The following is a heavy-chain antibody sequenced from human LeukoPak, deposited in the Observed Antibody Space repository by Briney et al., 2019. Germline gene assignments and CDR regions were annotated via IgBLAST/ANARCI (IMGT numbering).Heavy chain of an antibody. Sequence: PGGSLRLSCAASGFTFDDYGMSWVRQAPGKGLEWVSGINWNGGSTGYADSVKGRFTISRDNAKNSLYLQMNSLRAEDTALYYCARDIRYFDWFTNYYYYYMDVWGKGTTVTVSS. CDR3: ARDIRYFDWFTNYYYYYMDV. J-gene: IGHJ6*03. CDR2: INWNGGST. V-gene: IGHV3-20*04. CDR1: GFTFDDYG. D-gene: IGHD3-9*01.